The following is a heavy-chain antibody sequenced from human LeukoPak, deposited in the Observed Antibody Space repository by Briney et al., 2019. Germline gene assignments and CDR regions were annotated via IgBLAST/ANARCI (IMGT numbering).Heavy chain of an antibody. D-gene: IGHD6-13*01. J-gene: IGHJ4*02. CDR2: INHSGNT. CDR1: GGSFSGYY. Sequence: PSETLSLTCGVYGGSFSGYYWNWIRQSPGKGLEWVGEINHSGNTNYNPSLKSRVTMSVDTSQRQLSLRLTSVRAADTAVYYCARGRYLTTLGGAAAGFLDYWGQGAVVTVSS. V-gene: IGHV4-34*01. CDR3: ARGRYLTTLGGAAAGFLDY.